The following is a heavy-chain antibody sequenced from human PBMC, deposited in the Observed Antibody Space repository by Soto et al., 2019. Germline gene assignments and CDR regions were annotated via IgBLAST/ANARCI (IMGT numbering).Heavy chain of an antibody. V-gene: IGHV3-74*01. Sequence: GSLRLSCAASGVTFSSYWMHWVRQVPEKGLVWVSRINSDGSITNYADAVKGRFTISRDNVKNTLYLQMNSLRAEDTAVYYCVRYPRSVGGSYRPDYWGQGTLVTVSS. CDR2: INSDGSIT. J-gene: IGHJ4*02. D-gene: IGHD3-16*02. CDR3: VRYPRSVGGSYRPDY. CDR1: GVTFSSYW.